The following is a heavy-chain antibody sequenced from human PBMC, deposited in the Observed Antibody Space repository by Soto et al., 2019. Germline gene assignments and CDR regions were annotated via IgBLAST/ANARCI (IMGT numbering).Heavy chain of an antibody. D-gene: IGHD3-9*01. CDR2: IDWDDDK. V-gene: IGHV2-70*01. CDR3: ARSKYYDILTGYYPFDY. CDR1: GFSLSTSGMC. Sequence: SGPTLVNPTQTLTLTCTFSGFSLSTSGMCVSWIRQPPGKALEWLALIDWDDDKYYSTSLKTRLTISKDTSKNQVVLTMTNMDPVDTATYYCARSKYYDILTGYYPFDYWGQGTLVTVSS. J-gene: IGHJ4*02.